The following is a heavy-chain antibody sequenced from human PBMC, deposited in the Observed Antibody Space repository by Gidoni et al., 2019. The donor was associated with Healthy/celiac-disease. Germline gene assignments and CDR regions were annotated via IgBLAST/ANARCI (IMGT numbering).Heavy chain of an antibody. CDR2: ISGSGGST. CDR3: AKESVAVATLY. V-gene: IGHV3-23*01. Sequence: EVQLFESGGCLVQPGGSLRLSCAASGFTFSSSAMSWGRQAPGQGLEWVAAISGSGGSTYYADSVKGRFTISRDNSKNTLYLQMNSLRAEDTAVYYCAKESVAVATLYWGQGTLVTVSS. CDR1: GFTFSSSA. J-gene: IGHJ4*02. D-gene: IGHD6-19*01.